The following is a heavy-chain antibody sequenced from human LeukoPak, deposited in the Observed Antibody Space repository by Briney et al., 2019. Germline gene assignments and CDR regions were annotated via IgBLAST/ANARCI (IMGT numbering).Heavy chain of an antibody. CDR3: ARLSSWYRYYFDY. V-gene: IGHV5-51*01. J-gene: IGHJ4*02. D-gene: IGHD6-13*01. CDR2: IYPGDSDT. Sequence: GESLKICCKGTGYSFTSYWIGWVRQMPGKGLEGMGIIYPGDSDTRYSPSFQGQVTISADKSISTAYLQWSSLKASDTAMYYCARLSSWYRYYFDYWGQGTLVTVSS. CDR1: GYSFTSYW.